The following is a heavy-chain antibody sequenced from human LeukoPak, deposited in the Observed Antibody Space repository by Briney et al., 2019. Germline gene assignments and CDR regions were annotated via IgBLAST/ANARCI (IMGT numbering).Heavy chain of an antibody. CDR2: IRYDGSNK. V-gene: IGHV3-30*02. D-gene: IGHD3-10*01. J-gene: IGHJ5*02. CDR1: GFTFSSYG. CDR3: AKDLSPGRMEMGYWFDP. Sequence: GGSLRLSCAASGFTFSSYGMHWVRQAPGKGLEWVAFIRYDGSNKYYADSVKGRFTISRDNSKNTLYLQMNSLRAEDTAVYYCAKDLSPGRMEMGYWFDPWGQGTLVTVSS.